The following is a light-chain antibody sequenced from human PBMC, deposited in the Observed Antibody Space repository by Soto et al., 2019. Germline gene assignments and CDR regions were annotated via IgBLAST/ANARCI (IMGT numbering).Light chain of an antibody. Sequence: QSVLTQPPSVSGAPGQRVTISCTGSSSNIGARYEVNWYQQLPGTAPKLLIYGNANRPSGVPDRFSGSKSGTSASLAITGLQAEDEADYYCQSYDSRLSVVFGGGTKLTVL. CDR2: GNA. CDR3: QSYDSRLSVV. CDR1: SSNIGARYE. J-gene: IGLJ2*01. V-gene: IGLV1-40*01.